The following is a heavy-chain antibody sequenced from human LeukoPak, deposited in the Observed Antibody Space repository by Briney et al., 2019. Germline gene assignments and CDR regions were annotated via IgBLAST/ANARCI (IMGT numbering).Heavy chain of an antibody. D-gene: IGHD6-13*01. CDR1: GFTVSSNY. V-gene: IGHV3-53*01. CDR2: IYSGGST. Sequence: PGGSLRLSRAASGFTVSSNYMSWVRQAPGKGLEWVSVIYSGGSTYYADSVKGRFTISRDNSKNTLYLQMNSLRAEDTAVYYCARDGVAAAAGTDYWGQGTLVTVSS. J-gene: IGHJ4*02. CDR3: ARDGVAAAAGTDY.